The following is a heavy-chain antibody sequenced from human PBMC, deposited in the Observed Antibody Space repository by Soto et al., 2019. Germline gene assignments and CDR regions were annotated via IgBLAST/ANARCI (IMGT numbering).Heavy chain of an antibody. Sequence: GGPLSLSCEASGFTLGKYTMAWARQAPGKGLEWVAESYSTGGTEYADSVKGRFTISRDNSKNTLFLQMNSLGVEDTALYYCARDREPDGIWTFDSWGQGTLVTVSS. V-gene: IGHV3-23*01. CDR2: SYSTGGT. CDR1: GFTLGKYT. D-gene: IGHD3-9*01. CDR3: ARDREPDGIWTFDS. J-gene: IGHJ4*02.